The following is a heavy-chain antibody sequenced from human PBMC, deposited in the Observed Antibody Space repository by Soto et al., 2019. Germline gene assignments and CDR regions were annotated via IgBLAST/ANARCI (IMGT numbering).Heavy chain of an antibody. CDR3: ARETYYEFWSGYDAFDI. Sequence: GESLKISCKGSGYSFTSYWIGWVRQMPGKGLEWMGIIYPGDSDTRYSPSFQGQVTISADESISTAYLQWSSLKASDTAMYYCARETYYEFWSGYDAFDIWGQGTMVTVSS. D-gene: IGHD3-3*01. CDR1: GYSFTSYW. J-gene: IGHJ3*02. V-gene: IGHV5-51*01. CDR2: IYPGDSDT.